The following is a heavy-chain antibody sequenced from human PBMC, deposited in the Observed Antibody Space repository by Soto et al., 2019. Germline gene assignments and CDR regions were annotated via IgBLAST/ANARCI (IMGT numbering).Heavy chain of an antibody. J-gene: IGHJ6*02. D-gene: IGHD3-22*01. V-gene: IGHV4-61*01. Sequence: SETLSLTCTVSGGSVSSGSYYWSWIRQPPGKGLEWIGYIYYSGSTNYNPSLKSRVTISVDTSKNQFSLKLSSVTAADTAVYYCAREEYYYDSSGPGVYGMDVWGQGTTVTVS. CDR1: GGSVSSGSYY. CDR2: IYYSGST. CDR3: AREEYYYDSSGPGVYGMDV.